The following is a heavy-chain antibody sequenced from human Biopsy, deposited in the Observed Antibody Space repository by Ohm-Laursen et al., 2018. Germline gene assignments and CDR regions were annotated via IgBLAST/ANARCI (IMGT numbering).Heavy chain of an antibody. D-gene: IGHD3-16*01. CDR2: INPKNGDT. CDR1: GYTFTGYY. J-gene: IGHJ4*02. Sequence: AASVKVSCKASGYTFTGYYIHWVRQAPGQGLEWMGYINPKNGDTNYEQKFRGRVTVTRDTSINTLYVDLSRLTPDDTAVYYCARESNPKRLGGWGQGTLVTVSS. V-gene: IGHV1-2*02. CDR3: ARESNPKRLGG.